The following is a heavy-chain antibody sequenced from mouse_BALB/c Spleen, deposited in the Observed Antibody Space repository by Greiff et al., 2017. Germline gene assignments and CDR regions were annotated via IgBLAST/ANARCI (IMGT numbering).Heavy chain of an antibody. V-gene: IGHV1-5*01. Sequence: EVQLQQSGTVLARPGASVKMSCKASGYSFTSYWMHWVKQRPGQGLEWIGAIYPGNSDTSYNQKFKGKAKLTAVTSASTTYMELSSLTNEDSAVYYCTRPYNYGSSPAFDVWGAGTTVTVSS. J-gene: IGHJ1*01. CDR2: IYPGNSDT. CDR1: GYSFTSYW. D-gene: IGHD1-1*01. CDR3: TRPYNYGSSPAFDV.